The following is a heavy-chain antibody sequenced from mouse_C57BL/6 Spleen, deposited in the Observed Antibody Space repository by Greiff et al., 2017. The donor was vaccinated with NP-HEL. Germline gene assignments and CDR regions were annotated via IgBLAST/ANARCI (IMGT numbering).Heavy chain of an antibody. Sequence: EVQLQQSGPELVKPGASVKISCKASGYTFTDYYMNWVKQSHGKSLEWIGDINPNNGGTSYNQKFKGKATLTVDKSSSTAYMELRSLTSEDSAVYYCARDDYLFAYWGQGTRVTVSA. CDR3: ARDDYLFAY. CDR1: GYTFTDYY. V-gene: IGHV1-26*01. J-gene: IGHJ3*01. D-gene: IGHD2-4*01. CDR2: INPNNGGT.